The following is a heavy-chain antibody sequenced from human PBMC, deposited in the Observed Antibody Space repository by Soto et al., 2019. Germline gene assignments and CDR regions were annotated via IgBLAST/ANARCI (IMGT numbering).Heavy chain of an antibody. D-gene: IGHD6-19*01. CDR2: IRGSGGST. CDR3: AKSTAVAGSVYGMDV. Sequence: GGSLRLSCAASGFTFSSYAMSWVRQAPGKGLEWVSAIRGSGGSTYYADSVKGRFTISRDNSKNTLYLQMNSLRAEDTAVYYCAKSTAVAGSVYGMDVWGQGTTVTVSS. CDR1: GFTFSSYA. J-gene: IGHJ6*02. V-gene: IGHV3-23*01.